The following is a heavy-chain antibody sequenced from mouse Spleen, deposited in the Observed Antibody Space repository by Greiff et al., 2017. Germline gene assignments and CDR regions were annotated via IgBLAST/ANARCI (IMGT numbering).Heavy chain of an antibody. D-gene: IGHD2-14*01. CDR3: ARADRYEYAMDY. V-gene: IGHV1-39*01. CDR1: GYSFTDYN. CDR2: INPNYGTT. J-gene: IGHJ4*01. Sequence: VQLQQSGPELVKPGASVKISCKASGYSFTDYNMNWVNQSNGKSLEWIGVINPNYGTTSYNQKFKGKATLTVDQSSSTAYMQLNSMTSEDSAVYCCARADRYEYAMDYWGQGTSVTVSS.